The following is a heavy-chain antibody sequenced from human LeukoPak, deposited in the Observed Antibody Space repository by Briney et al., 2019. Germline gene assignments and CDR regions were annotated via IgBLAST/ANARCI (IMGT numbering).Heavy chain of an antibody. V-gene: IGHV4-34*01. J-gene: IGHJ4*02. Sequence: SETLSLTCAVYGGSFSGYYWSWIRQPPGKGLEWIGEINHSGSTNYNPSLKSRVTISVDTSKKQFSLKLSSVTAADTAVYYCARARGAHYYDSSGYPTVFDYWGQGTLVTVSS. CDR1: GGSFSGYY. CDR3: ARARGAHYYDSSGYPTVFDY. D-gene: IGHD3-22*01. CDR2: INHSGST.